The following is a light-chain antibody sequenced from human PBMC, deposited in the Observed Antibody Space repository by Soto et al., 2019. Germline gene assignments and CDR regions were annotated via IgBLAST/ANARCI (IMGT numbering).Light chain of an antibody. CDR3: QSYDSSLSAFYV. Sequence: QSALTQPPSVSGAPGQRVTISCTGSSSNIGAGYGVHWYQQLPGTAPKLLIYGNNNRPSGVPDRFSGSKSGTSASLAITGLQAEDEADYYCQSYDSSLSAFYVFGPGTKVTVL. CDR2: GNN. J-gene: IGLJ1*01. CDR1: SSNIGAGYG. V-gene: IGLV1-40*01.